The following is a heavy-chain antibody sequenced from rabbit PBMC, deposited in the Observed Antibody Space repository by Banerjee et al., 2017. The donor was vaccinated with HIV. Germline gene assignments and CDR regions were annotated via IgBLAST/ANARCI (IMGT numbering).Heavy chain of an antibody. D-gene: IGHD6-1*01. V-gene: IGHV1S40*01. CDR2: IHAGSSGIT. CDR3: ARDPYGGYDGYGYALNL. Sequence: QQLVESGGGLVKPGASLTLTCKASGFSFSSAYDMCWVRQAPGKGLEWIACIHAGSSGITYYASWAKGRFTISKTSSTTVTLQMTSLTAADTATYFCARDPYGGYDGYGYALNLWGPGTLVTVS. J-gene: IGHJ4*01. CDR1: GFSFSSAYD.